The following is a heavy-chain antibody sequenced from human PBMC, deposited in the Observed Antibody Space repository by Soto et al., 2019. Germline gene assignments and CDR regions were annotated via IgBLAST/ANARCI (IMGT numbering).Heavy chain of an antibody. D-gene: IGHD1-1*01. Sequence: PGGSLRLSCAASVFTFSSYSMTWVRQAPGKGLEWVSTISSSSAYIYYPDSVKGRFTISRDNAKNSLFLQMNSLRTEDTAVYYCATDQLSLLNYDYWGQGTLVTVSS. J-gene: IGHJ4*02. CDR3: ATDQLSLLNYDY. CDR1: VFTFSSYS. CDR2: ISSSSAYI. V-gene: IGHV3-21*01.